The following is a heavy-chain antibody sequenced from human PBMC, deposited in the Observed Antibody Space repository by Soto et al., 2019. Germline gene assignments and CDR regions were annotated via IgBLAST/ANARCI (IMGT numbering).Heavy chain of an antibody. D-gene: IGHD6-13*01. CDR1: GYTFTSYG. CDR2: ISAYNGNT. V-gene: IGHV1-18*01. CDR3: AGDSSSWWGHSPYANGMDV. Sequence: QVQLVQSGAEVKKPGASVKVSCKASGYTFTSYGISWVRQAPGQGLEWMGWISAYNGNTNYAQKLQGRVTMTTDTSTSTAYMELRSLRSDDTAVYYCAGDSSSWWGHSPYANGMDVWGQGTTVTVSS. J-gene: IGHJ6*02.